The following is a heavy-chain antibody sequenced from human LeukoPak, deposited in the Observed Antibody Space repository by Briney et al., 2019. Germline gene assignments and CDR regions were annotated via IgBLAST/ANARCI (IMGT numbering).Heavy chain of an antibody. J-gene: IGHJ4*02. CDR3: ARAGTLEMATITNY. Sequence: ASVKVSCKASGYTFTGYYMHWVRQPPGQGLEWMGWINPNSGGTNYAQKFQGRVTMTRDTSISTAYMELSRLRSDDTAVYYCARAGTLEMATITNYWGQGTLVTVSS. CDR2: INPNSGGT. CDR1: GYTFTGYY. V-gene: IGHV1-2*02. D-gene: IGHD5-24*01.